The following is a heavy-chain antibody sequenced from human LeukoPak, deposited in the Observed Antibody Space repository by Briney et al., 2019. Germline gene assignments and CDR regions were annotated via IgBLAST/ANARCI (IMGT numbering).Heavy chain of an antibody. Sequence: GGSLRLSCAASGFTFSSYSMNWVRQAPGKGLVWVSRLISDGSSASYADSVKGRFTISRDNTKNTLYLQMNSLRVEDTAVYYCARGRPHGNDYWGQGTLVTVSS. J-gene: IGHJ4*02. CDR2: LISDGSSA. CDR3: ARGRPHGNDY. CDR1: GFTFSSYS. V-gene: IGHV3-74*01. D-gene: IGHD4-23*01.